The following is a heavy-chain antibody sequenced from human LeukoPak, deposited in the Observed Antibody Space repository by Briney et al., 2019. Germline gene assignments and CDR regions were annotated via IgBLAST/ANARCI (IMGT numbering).Heavy chain of an antibody. CDR2: INHSGST. J-gene: IGHJ6*02. CDR1: GGSFSGYY. V-gene: IGHV4-34*01. Sequence: SETLSLTCAVYGGSFSGYYWSWIRQPPGKGLEWIGEINHSGSTNYNPSLKSRVTISVDTSKNQFSLKLSSVTAADTAVYYCASKTTSHLRYYYYGMDVWGQGTTVTVSS. D-gene: IGHD2/OR15-2a*01. CDR3: ASKTTSHLRYYYYGMDV.